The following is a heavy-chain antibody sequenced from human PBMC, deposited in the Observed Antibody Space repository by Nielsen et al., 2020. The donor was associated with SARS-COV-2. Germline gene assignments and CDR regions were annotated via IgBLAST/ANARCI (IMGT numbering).Heavy chain of an antibody. Sequence: SETLSLTCTVSGGSISSSSYYWGWIRQPPGKGLEWIGSIYYSGSTYYNPSLKSRVTISVDTSKNQFPLKLSSVTAADTAVYYCARRSYYYDSSGLKGGMDVWGQGTTVTVSS. J-gene: IGHJ6*02. CDR2: IYYSGST. CDR1: GGSISSSSYY. CDR3: ARRSYYYDSSGLKGGMDV. V-gene: IGHV4-39*06. D-gene: IGHD3-22*01.